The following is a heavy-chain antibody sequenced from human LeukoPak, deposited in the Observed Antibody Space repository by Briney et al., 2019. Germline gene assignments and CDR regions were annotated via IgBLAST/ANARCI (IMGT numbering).Heavy chain of an antibody. Sequence: PSETLSLTCTVSGGSISSYYWSWIRQPPGKGLEWIGYIYYSGSTNYNPSLKSRVTISVDTSKNQFSLKLSSVTAADTAVYYCARDHSALVTPFYFDYWGRGTLVAVSS. CDR2: IYYSGST. V-gene: IGHV4-59*01. D-gene: IGHD4-23*01. CDR1: GGSISSYY. CDR3: ARDHSALVTPFYFDY. J-gene: IGHJ4*02.